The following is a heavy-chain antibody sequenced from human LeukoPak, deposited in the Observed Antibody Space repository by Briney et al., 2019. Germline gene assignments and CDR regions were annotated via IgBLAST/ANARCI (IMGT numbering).Heavy chain of an antibody. D-gene: IGHD6-6*01. CDR3: ARAGSSIAAPRRWYWLDP. CDR2: INHSGST. CDR1: GFTFSDHY. V-gene: IGHV4-34*01. J-gene: IGHJ5*02. Sequence: PGGSLRLSCAASGFTFSDHYMDWVRQPPGKGLEWIGEINHSGSTNYNPSLKSRVTISVDTSKNQFSLKLSSVTAADTAVYYCARAGSSIAAPRRWYWLDPWGQGTLVTVSS.